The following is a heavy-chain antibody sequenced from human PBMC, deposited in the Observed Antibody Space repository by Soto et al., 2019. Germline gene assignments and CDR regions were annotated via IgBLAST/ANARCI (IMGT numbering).Heavy chain of an antibody. D-gene: IGHD2-15*01. CDR3: ARIYCSGGSCYSRMDV. V-gene: IGHV5-10-1*01. J-gene: IGHJ6*02. Sequence: PGESLKISCKGSGYSFTSYWISWVRQMPGKGLEWMGRIDPSDSYTNYSPSFQGHVTISADKSISTAYLQWSSLKASDTAMYYCARIYCSGGSCYSRMDVWGQGTKVTVSS. CDR2: IDPSDSYT. CDR1: GYSFTSYW.